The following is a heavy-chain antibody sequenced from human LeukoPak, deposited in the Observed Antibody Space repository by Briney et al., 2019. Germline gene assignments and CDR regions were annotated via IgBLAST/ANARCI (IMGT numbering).Heavy chain of an antibody. CDR1: GGSISTYY. CDR3: AKDEEFVGYSGYLDY. J-gene: IGHJ4*02. Sequence: PSETLSLTCTVSGGSISTYYWSWLRQPPGKGLEWLGYIYYSGSTNYNPSLKSRVTISVDTSKNQFSLKLSSVTAADTAVYYCAKDEEFVGYSGYLDYWGQGTLVTVSS. D-gene: IGHD5-12*01. CDR2: IYYSGST. V-gene: IGHV4-59*01.